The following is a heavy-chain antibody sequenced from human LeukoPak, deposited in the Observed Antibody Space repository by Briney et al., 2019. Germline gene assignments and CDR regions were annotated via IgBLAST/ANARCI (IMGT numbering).Heavy chain of an antibody. CDR1: GYTFTSYY. CDR2: INPSGGST. J-gene: IGHJ4*02. Sequence: GASVKVSCKASGYTFTSYYMHWVRQAPGQGLEWMGIINPSGGSTSYAQKFRGRVTLTRDTSTRTFYMELSSLRSEDTAVYYCARNRSAWSYSFDYWGQGTLVTVSS. V-gene: IGHV1-46*01. CDR3: ARNRSAWSYSFDY. D-gene: IGHD6-19*01.